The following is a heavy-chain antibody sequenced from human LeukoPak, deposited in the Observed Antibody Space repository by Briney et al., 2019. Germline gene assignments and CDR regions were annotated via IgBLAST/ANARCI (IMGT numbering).Heavy chain of an antibody. CDR2: IYYLGST. Sequence: PSETLSLTCTVSRDSITSYYWSWIRQPPGKGLEWIGYIYYLGSTNYNPSLKSRVTISVDTSKNQFSLKLSSVTAADTAVYYCARGLYSYGHYYFDYWGQGTLVTVSS. CDR3: ARGLYSYGHYYFDY. D-gene: IGHD5-18*01. J-gene: IGHJ4*02. V-gene: IGHV4-59*01. CDR1: RDSITSYY.